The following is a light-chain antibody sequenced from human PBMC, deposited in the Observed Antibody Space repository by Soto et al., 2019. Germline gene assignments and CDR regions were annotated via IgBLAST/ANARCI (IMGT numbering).Light chain of an antibody. Sequence: QSVLTQPASVSGSPGQSITLSCTGTSSDVGSYNLVSWYQQHPGKAPKLMIYEGNERPSGVSNRFSGSKSGNTASLTISGLQAEDEADYYCCSYAGSRTWVFGGGTKLTVL. V-gene: IGLV2-23*01. CDR2: EGN. CDR3: CSYAGSRTWV. CDR1: SSDVGSYNL. J-gene: IGLJ3*02.